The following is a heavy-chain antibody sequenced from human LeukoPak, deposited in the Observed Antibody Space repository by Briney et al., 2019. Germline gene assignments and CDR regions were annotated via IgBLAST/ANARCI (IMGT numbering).Heavy chain of an antibody. CDR3: ARGPDFYDSSGYYPI. CDR1: GGTFRNYY. Sequence: TSSETLSLTCAVYGGTFRNYYWSWIRQPPGKGLEWMGEINHSGSTKYNPSLKSRVTISVDRSKNQFSLKLSSVTAADTAVYYCARGPDFYDSSGYYPIWGQGTLVTVSS. J-gene: IGHJ4*02. V-gene: IGHV4-34*01. CDR2: INHSGST. D-gene: IGHD3-22*01.